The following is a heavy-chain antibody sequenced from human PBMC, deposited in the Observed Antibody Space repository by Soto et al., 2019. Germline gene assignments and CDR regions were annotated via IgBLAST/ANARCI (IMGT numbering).Heavy chain of an antibody. CDR2: INAGNGNT. V-gene: IGHV1-3*05. CDR3: ARGANDFINFVWYLDL. Sequence: QVQLVQSGAEEKKPGASVKVSCKASGYTFTSYAMHWVRQAPGQRLEWMGWINAGNGNTKYSQKFQGRVTITGDTSASTAYMALSSLRSEDTAVYSCARGANDFINFVWYLDLWGRGTLVTVSS. CDR1: GYTFTSYA. D-gene: IGHD4-4*01. J-gene: IGHJ2*01.